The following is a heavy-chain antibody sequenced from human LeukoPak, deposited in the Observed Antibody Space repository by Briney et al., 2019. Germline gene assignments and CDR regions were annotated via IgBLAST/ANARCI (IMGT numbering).Heavy chain of an antibody. Sequence: ASVKVSCKASGYTFTGYYMHWVRQAPGQGFEWMGWINPNSGDTNYAQKFQGSVTMTTDTSISTAHTELSRPRSAATAVYYCARAHPVYCSSTTCLFDYWGQGTLVTVSS. CDR1: GYTFTGYY. CDR2: INPNSGDT. CDR3: ARAHPVYCSSTTCLFDY. D-gene: IGHD2-2*01. V-gene: IGHV1-2*02. J-gene: IGHJ4*02.